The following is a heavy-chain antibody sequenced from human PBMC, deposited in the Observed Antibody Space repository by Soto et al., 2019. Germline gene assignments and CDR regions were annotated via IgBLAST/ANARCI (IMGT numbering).Heavy chain of an antibody. CDR2: IYPSKSNT. CDR3: ARHRKASYDFWNGYLPYYYGMEV. J-gene: IGHJ6*02. Sequence: ALKITRKSSGYSFTIYWNSCVRHILQKGLERKTLIYPSKSNTRYSPSFQGQVTISADKSISTAYLQWSSLKASDTAMYYCARHRKASYDFWNGYLPYYYGMEVWGQRTKVTV. CDR1: GYSFTIYW. V-gene: IGHV5-51*01. D-gene: IGHD3-3*01.